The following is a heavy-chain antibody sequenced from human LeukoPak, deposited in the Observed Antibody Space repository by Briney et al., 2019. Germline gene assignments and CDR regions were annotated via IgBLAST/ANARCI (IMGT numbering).Heavy chain of an antibody. V-gene: IGHV3-48*01. CDR3: AELGITMIGGV. Sequence: GGSLRLSCAASGFTLSSYSMNWVRQAPGEGLEWVSYISSLSGTIYYADSVKGRFTISRDNAKNSLYLQMDSLRAEDTAVYYCAELGITMIGGVWGKGTTVTISS. CDR1: GFTLSSYS. CDR2: ISSLSGTI. J-gene: IGHJ6*04. D-gene: IGHD3-10*02.